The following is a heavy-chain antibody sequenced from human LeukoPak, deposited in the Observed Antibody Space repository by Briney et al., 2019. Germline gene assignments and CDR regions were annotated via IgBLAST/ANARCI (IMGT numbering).Heavy chain of an antibody. CDR2: ISRDGGAT. D-gene: IGHD4-17*01. CDR3: VKVTTLTTPCYGMDV. CDR1: GFTFSSYA. V-gene: IGHV3-64D*09. Sequence: GGSLRLSCSASGFTFSSYAMHWVRQAPGKGLEYVSAISRDGGATYYPDSVKVRFTISRDNSQNMLYLQMSSLRTEDTAIYYCVKVTTLTTPCYGMDVWGQGTTVTVSS. J-gene: IGHJ6*02.